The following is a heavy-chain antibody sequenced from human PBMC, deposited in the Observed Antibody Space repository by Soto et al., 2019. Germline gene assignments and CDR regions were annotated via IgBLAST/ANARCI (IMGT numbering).Heavy chain of an antibody. V-gene: IGHV4-34*01. Sequence: SETLSLTCAVYGGSFSGYYWSWIRQPPGKGLEWIGEINHSGSTNYNPSLKSRVTISVDTSKNQFSLKLSSVTAADTAVYYCARGDPDLAATRSSFDPWGQGTLVTLPS. D-gene: IGHD5-12*01. J-gene: IGHJ5*02. CDR3: ARGDPDLAATRSSFDP. CDR2: INHSGST. CDR1: GGSFSGYY.